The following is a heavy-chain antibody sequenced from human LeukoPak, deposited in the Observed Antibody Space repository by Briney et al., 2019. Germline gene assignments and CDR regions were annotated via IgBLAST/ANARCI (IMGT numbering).Heavy chain of an antibody. CDR2: IYYSGST. CDR3: ARGPPLYSSGWYAGDAFDI. CDR1: GGSISSYY. J-gene: IGHJ3*02. Sequence: SETMSLTSTVSGGSISSYYWSWIRQPQGEVREWIGYIYYSGSTNYNPSPKSGVTISVDTSKNQFSLKLSSVTAADTAVYYCARGPPLYSSGWYAGDAFDIWGQGTMVTVSS. V-gene: IGHV4-59*01. D-gene: IGHD6-19*01.